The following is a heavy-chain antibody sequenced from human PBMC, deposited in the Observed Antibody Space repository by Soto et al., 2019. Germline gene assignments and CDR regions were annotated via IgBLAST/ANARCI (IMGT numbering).Heavy chain of an antibody. V-gene: IGHV3-21*06. CDR3: ARIVVPTSSYFMDV. Sequence: GGSLRLSCAASGFTFSTYSMNWVRQAPGKGLEWVSSISSSSSYIYYADSVKGRFTVSRVNAKNSLYLQMNSLRAEDTDVYYCARIVVPTSSYFMDVWGKGTTVTVSS. CDR2: ISSSSSYI. J-gene: IGHJ6*03. CDR1: GFTFSTYS. D-gene: IGHD2-2*01.